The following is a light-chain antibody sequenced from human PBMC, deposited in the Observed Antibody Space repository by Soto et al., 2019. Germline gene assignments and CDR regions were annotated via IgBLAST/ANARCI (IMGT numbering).Light chain of an antibody. Sequence: EIALTQSPGTLSLSTGERATLSCRASQSVSSIYLAWYQQKPGQAPRLLIYGASSRATGIPARFSGSGSGTDFTLTISSLQSEDFAVYYCQQYNNWPWTFGQGTKVDIK. J-gene: IGKJ1*01. V-gene: IGKV3D-15*01. CDR1: QSVSSIY. CDR3: QQYNNWPWT. CDR2: GAS.